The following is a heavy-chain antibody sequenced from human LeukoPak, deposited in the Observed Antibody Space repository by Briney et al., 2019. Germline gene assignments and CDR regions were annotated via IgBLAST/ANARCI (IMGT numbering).Heavy chain of an antibody. J-gene: IGHJ4*02. D-gene: IGHD5-12*01. CDR2: INWNGGST. CDR3: ARGPSGYHNT. CDR1: GFTFDDYG. Sequence: GGSLRLSCAASGFTFDDYGMSWVRQAPGKGLEWVSGINWNGGSTGYADSVKGRFTIYRDNAKNSLYLQMNSLRAEDTAVYYCARGPSGYHNTGGQGTLVTVSS. V-gene: IGHV3-20*04.